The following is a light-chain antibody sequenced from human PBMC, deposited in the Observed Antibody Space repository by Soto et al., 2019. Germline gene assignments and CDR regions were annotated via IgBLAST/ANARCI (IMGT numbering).Light chain of an antibody. CDR1: NSDVGGYNF. CDR2: DVS. Sequence: QSALTQPASVSGSPGQSITISCTGTNSDVGGYNFVSWYQQHPGKAPKLMIYDVSNRPSGVSNRFSGSKSGNTASLNISGLXXEDEADYYCSSYTSSSIPYVFGIGTKVTVL. J-gene: IGLJ1*01. V-gene: IGLV2-14*01. CDR3: SSYTSSSIPYV.